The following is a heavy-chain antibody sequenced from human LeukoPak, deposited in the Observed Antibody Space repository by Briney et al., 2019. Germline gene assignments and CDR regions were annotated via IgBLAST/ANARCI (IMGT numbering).Heavy chain of an antibody. V-gene: IGHV3-7*01. CDR1: GFTFSSYS. Sequence: GGPLTLSCAASGFTFSSYSMNWPRQAPGKGLEWVGIIKQDGSEKYYVVSVKGRFTISRVNAKNSLYLQLDSLLADARAVYYCARRTRCFDYWGQGTLVTVS. CDR2: IKQDGSEK. CDR3: ARRTRCFDY. D-gene: IGHD2-2*01. J-gene: IGHJ4*02.